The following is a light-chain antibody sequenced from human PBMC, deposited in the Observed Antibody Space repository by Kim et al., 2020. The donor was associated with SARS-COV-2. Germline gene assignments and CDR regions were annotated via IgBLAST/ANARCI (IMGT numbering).Light chain of an antibody. J-gene: IGKJ2*01. CDR2: WAS. CDR3: QQYYSTPYT. V-gene: IGKV4-1*01. Sequence: DIVMTQSPDSLAVSLGERATINYKSSQSVLYFSNNKNYLAWYQQKPGQPPKLLIYWASTRESGIPDRFSGSGSGTDFTLTISSLQAEDVAVYYCQQYYSTPYTFGQGTKLEI. CDR1: QSVLYFSNNKNY.